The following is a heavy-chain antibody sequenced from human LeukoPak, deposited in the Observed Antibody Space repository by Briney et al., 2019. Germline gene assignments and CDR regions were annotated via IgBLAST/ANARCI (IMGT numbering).Heavy chain of an antibody. CDR1: GFTFSSYW. CDR3: AKELGIAAAGTTGFDY. Sequence: GGSLRLSCAASGFTFSSYWMSWVRQAPGKGLEWVANIKQDGSEKYYVDSVKGRFTISRDNAKNSLYLQMNSLRAEDTAVYYCAKELGIAAAGTTGFDYWGQGTLVTVSS. D-gene: IGHD6-13*01. J-gene: IGHJ4*02. CDR2: IKQDGSEK. V-gene: IGHV3-7*03.